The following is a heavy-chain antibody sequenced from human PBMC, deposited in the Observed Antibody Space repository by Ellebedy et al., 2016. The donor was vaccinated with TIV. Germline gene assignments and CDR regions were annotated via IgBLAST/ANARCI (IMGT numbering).Heavy chain of an antibody. CDR2: IESEDDGGTT. J-gene: IGHJ4*02. Sequence: GESLKISCAASGFSLSNAWMNWVRQTPGKGLEWVGRIESEDDGGTTVYTAPVRGRFTISRDDSRNTLYLQMNSLETEDTAVYYCTTENGLRDFWGQGTLVTVSS. D-gene: IGHD4-17*01. V-gene: IGHV3-15*07. CDR1: GFSLSNAW. CDR3: TTENGLRDF.